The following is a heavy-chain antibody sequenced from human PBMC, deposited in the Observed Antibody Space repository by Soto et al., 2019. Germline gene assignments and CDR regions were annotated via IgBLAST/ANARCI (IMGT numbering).Heavy chain of an antibody. Sequence: TLSLTCAVSGGSISSGGYSWSWIRQPPGKGLEWIGYIYHSGSTYYNPSLKSRVTISVDRSKNQFSLKLSSVTAADTAVYYCARETATIMGDWFDPWGQGTLVTVSS. J-gene: IGHJ5*02. D-gene: IGHD5-12*01. CDR3: ARETATIMGDWFDP. CDR2: IYHSGST. V-gene: IGHV4-30-2*01. CDR1: GGSISSGGYS.